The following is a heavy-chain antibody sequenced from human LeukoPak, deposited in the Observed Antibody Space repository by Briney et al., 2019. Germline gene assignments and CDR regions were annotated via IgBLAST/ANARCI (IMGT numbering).Heavy chain of an antibody. V-gene: IGHV6-1*01. CDR2: TYYRSKWIT. CDR1: GDSVSSNSAT. J-gene: IGHJ4*02. CDR3: AREFHGGHLSRFDH. Sequence: SQTLSLTCAISGDSVSSNSATWNWLRQSPSRGLEWLGRTYYRSKWITDYAMSVKSRIAVNADTSKNHFSLQLNFVSPEDTAVYYCAREFHGGHLSRFDHWGQGTLVTVSS. D-gene: IGHD2-15*01.